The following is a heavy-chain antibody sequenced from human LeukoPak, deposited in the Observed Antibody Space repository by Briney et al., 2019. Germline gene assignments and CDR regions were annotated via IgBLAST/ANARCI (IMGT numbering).Heavy chain of an antibody. CDR3: AKRSLTMVRGVFDY. V-gene: IGHV3-23*01. J-gene: IGHJ4*02. Sequence: GGSLRLSCAASGFTFSSYAMSWVRQAPGKGLEWVSAISGSGGSTYYADSAKGRFTISRDNSKNTMCLQMNSLRAEDTAVYYCAKRSLTMVRGVFDYWGQGILVTVSS. CDR2: ISGSGGST. CDR1: GFTFSSYA. D-gene: IGHD3-10*01.